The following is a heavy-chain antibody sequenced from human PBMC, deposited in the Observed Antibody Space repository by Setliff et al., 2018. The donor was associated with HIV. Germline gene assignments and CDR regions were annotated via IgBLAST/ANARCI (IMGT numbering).Heavy chain of an antibody. CDR3: ARRSIVGVTRWFDP. CDR2: IYISGTT. V-gene: IGHV4-4*09. J-gene: IGHJ5*02. Sequence: NPSETLSLTCTVSGGSINNHYWYWIRQPPGKGLEWIGYIYISGTTNYNPSLKNRVTMSLDTSKTQVSLRLTSVTAADTAVYYCARRSIVGVTRWFDPWGQGTLVTVSS. D-gene: IGHD1-26*01. CDR1: GGSINNHY.